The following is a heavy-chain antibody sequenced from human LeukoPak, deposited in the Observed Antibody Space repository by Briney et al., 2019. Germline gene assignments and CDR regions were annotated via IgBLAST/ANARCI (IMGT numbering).Heavy chain of an antibody. CDR1: GFTFSSYA. Sequence: GGSLRLSCAASGFTFSSYAMSWVRQAPGKGLEWVSAISGSGGSTYYADSVKGRFTISRDNSKNTLYLQMNSLRAEDTAVYYCAKDRRGVVPAADRSPLFWFDPWGQETLVTVSS. D-gene: IGHD2-2*01. CDR3: AKDRRGVVPAADRSPLFWFDP. V-gene: IGHV3-23*01. J-gene: IGHJ5*02. CDR2: ISGSGGST.